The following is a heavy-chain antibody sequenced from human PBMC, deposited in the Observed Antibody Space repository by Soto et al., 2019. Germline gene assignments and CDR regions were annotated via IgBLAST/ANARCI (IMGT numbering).Heavy chain of an antibody. J-gene: IGHJ6*02. Sequence: SETLSLTCAVYGGSFSGYYCSWIRQPPGKGLEWIGEINHSGSTNYNPSLKSRVTISVDTSKNQFSLKLSSVTAADTAVYYCARGGRRATMVRGVRLGYYGMDVWGQGTTVTVSS. CDR2: INHSGST. CDR1: GGSFSGYY. CDR3: ARGGRRATMVRGVRLGYYGMDV. D-gene: IGHD3-10*01. V-gene: IGHV4-34*01.